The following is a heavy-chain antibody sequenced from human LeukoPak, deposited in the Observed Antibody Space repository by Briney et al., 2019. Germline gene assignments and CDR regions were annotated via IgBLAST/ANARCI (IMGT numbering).Heavy chain of an antibody. CDR2: ISAYNGNT. D-gene: IGHD5-18*01. V-gene: IGHV1-18*01. J-gene: IGHJ6*02. CDR3: ASGYSYGYPRYGMDV. CDR1: GYTFTSYG. Sequence: GASVKVSCKSSGYTFTSYGISWVRQAPGQGLEWMGWISAYNGNTNNAQKLQGRVTMTTDTSTSTAYMELRSLRSDDTAVYYCASGYSYGYPRYGMDVWGQGTTVTVSS.